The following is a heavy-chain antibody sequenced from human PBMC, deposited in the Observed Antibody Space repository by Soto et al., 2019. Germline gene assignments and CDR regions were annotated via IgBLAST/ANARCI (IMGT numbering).Heavy chain of an antibody. V-gene: IGHV3-7*01. CDR2: IKGDGSEK. J-gene: IGHJ4*02. CDR3: AAGFPPDF. Sequence: VLLVESGGGLVQPGGSLTLSCAASRFTIGNYWMNWVRQAPGKGLEWVANIKGDGSEKYYVGSVEGRFTISRDNTKNSLDLQMNSLRVEDTAVYYCAAGFPPDFWGQGTLVTVSS. CDR1: RFTIGNYW. D-gene: IGHD3-10*01.